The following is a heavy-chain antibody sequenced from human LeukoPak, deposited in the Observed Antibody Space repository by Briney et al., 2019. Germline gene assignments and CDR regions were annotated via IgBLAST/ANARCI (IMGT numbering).Heavy chain of an antibody. CDR3: ARERDGRFFDY. Sequence: GGSLRLSCAVSGLTFRSFWMSWVRQAPGKGLEWVANINQEGSERYFVDSVKGRFTISRDNAKNSLHLQMNTLTAEDTAVYYCARERDGRFFDYWGQGTLVTVSS. D-gene: IGHD5-24*01. CDR2: INQEGSER. V-gene: IGHV3-7*01. J-gene: IGHJ4*02. CDR1: GLTFRSFW.